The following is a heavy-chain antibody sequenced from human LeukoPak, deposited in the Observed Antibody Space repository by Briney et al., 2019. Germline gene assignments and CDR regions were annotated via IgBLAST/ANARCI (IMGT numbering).Heavy chain of an antibody. D-gene: IGHD2-2*01. V-gene: IGHV1-18*01. Sequence: ASVNVSCKASGYTFTSYGISWVRQAPGQGLEWMGWISAYNGNTNYAQKLQGRVTMTTDTSTSTAYMELRSLRSDDTAVYYCARDAYCSSTSCSNYFDYWGQGTLVTVSS. CDR3: ARDAYCSSTSCSNYFDY. CDR1: GYTFTSYG. J-gene: IGHJ4*02. CDR2: ISAYNGNT.